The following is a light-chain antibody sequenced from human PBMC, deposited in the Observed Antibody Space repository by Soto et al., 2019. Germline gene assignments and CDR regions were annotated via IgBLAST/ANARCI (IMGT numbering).Light chain of an antibody. CDR2: DAS. CDR3: QQYNTCSWT. J-gene: IGKJ1*01. CDR1: QSISNL. V-gene: IGKV1-5*01. Sequence: DIQMTQSPSTLSASVGERVTISCRANQSISNLLAWYQQKPGKAPELLIYDASSLESGVPSRFRGSGSGTEFTLTISSLQPDDFATYYCQQYNTCSWTFGQGTNVEIK.